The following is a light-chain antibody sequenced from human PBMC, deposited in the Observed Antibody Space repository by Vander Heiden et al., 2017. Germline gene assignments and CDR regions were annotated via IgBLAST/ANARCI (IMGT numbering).Light chain of an antibody. Sequence: QSALTQPASVSGSPGQSITISCTGTSSDVGGYNYVSWYQQHPGKAPKLMIYDVSDRPSGVSNRCSGSKSGNTASLTISGLQAEDEADYYCSSYTSSSTYVFGTGTKVT. CDR2: DVS. V-gene: IGLV2-14*01. J-gene: IGLJ1*01. CDR1: SSDVGGYNY. CDR3: SSYTSSSTYV.